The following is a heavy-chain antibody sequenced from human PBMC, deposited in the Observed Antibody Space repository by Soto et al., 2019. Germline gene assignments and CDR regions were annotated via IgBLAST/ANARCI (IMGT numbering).Heavy chain of an antibody. CDR3: ASDSRGVYGMDV. Sequence: ASVKVSCKASGYTFTSYGISWVRQAPGQGLEWMGWISAYNGNTNYAQKLQGRVTMTTDTSTSTAYMELRSLRSDETAVYHCASDSRGVYGMDVWGQGTTVTVSS. CDR2: ISAYNGNT. V-gene: IGHV1-18*01. CDR1: GYTFTSYG. D-gene: IGHD5-12*01. J-gene: IGHJ6*02.